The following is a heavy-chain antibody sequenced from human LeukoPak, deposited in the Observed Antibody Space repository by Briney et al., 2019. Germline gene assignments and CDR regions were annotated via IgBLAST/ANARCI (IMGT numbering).Heavy chain of an antibody. Sequence: PSETLSLTCTVSGGSISNYYWSWIRQPAGKGLEWIGYISYTGSADYNPSLKSRVTISVDTSKNQFSLKVTSLTAADTAVYYCARDKQPGDYWGQGTLVTVSS. D-gene: IGHD5-18*01. CDR1: GGSISNYY. CDR2: ISYTGSA. CDR3: ARDKQPGDY. J-gene: IGHJ4*02. V-gene: IGHV4-59*01.